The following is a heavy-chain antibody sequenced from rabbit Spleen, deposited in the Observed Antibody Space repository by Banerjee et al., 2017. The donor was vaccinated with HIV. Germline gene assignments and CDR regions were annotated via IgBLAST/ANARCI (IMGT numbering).Heavy chain of an antibody. Sequence: QSLEESGGDLVKPGASLTLTCTASGFSFSAGYYMSWVRQAPGKGLEWIGYIDPVFGSAYYASWVNGRFSISRENTQNTVSLQLNSLTAADTATYFCARGGGLWGPGTLVTVS. CDR3: ARGGGL. V-gene: IGHV1S40*01. CDR1: GFSFSAGYY. CDR2: IDPVFGSA. J-gene: IGHJ4*01.